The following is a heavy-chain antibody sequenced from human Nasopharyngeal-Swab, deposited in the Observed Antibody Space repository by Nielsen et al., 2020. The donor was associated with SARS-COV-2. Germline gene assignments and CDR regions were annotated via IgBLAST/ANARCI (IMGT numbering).Heavy chain of an antibody. Sequence: SGPTLVKPTQTLTLTCTFSGFSLSTSGMCVSWIRQPPGKALEWLARIDWDDDKYYSTSLKTRLTISKDTSKNQVVLTMTNMDPVDTATYYCAHVPNGGTVGGWFDPWGQGTLVTVSS. CDR2: IDWDDDK. CDR1: GFSLSTSGMC. CDR3: AHVPNGGTVGGWFDP. J-gene: IGHJ5*02. V-gene: IGHV2-70*12. D-gene: IGHD7-27*01.